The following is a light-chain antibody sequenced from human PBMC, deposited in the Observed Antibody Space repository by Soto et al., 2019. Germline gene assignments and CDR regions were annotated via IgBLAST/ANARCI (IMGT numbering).Light chain of an antibody. CDR1: TGAVTSGHY. Sequence: QAVVTQEPSLNVSPGGTVTLTCGSGTGAVTSGHYPFWFQQKPGQTPATLIYNTNSRASWTPARFSGSLLGGKAALTLSGARPEDEAEYYCLLSYTYLRVFGGGTKLTVL. CDR3: LLSYTYLRV. J-gene: IGLJ2*01. V-gene: IGLV7-46*01. CDR2: NTN.